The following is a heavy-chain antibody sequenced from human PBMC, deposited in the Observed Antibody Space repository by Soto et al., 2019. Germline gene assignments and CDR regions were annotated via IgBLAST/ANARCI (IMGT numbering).Heavy chain of an antibody. V-gene: IGHV3-7*01. CDR3: ARDQITMVRGVPYYFYGMDV. Sequence: PGGSLRLSCAASGFTFSGYWMSWVRQAPGKGLEWVANIKQDGSEKYYVDSVKGRFTISRDNAKNSLYLQMNSLRAEDTAVYYCARDQITMVRGVPYYFYGMDVWGQGPTVTVSS. CDR2: IKQDGSEK. J-gene: IGHJ6*02. CDR1: GFTFSGYW. D-gene: IGHD3-10*01.